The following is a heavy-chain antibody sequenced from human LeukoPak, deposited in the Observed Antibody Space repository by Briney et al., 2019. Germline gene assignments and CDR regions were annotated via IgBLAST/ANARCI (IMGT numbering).Heavy chain of an antibody. CDR3: ARHSSSTSCYFLP. Sequence: SETLSPTCTVSGGSISSSNYYWGWIRQPPGKGLEWIGSIYYSGSTYYNPSLKSRVTISADTSKNQFSLKLSSVTAADTAVYYCARHSSSTSCYFLPWGQGTLVTVSS. D-gene: IGHD2-2*01. V-gene: IGHV4-39*01. J-gene: IGHJ5*02. CDR2: IYYSGST. CDR1: GGSISSSNYY.